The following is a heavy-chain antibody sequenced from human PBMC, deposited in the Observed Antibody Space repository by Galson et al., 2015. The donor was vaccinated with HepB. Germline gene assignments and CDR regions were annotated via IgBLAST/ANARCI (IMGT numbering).Heavy chain of an antibody. V-gene: IGHV2-5*01. Sequence: PALVKPPQTLTLTCTFSGFSLRTSGVGVGWIRQPPGKALEWLALILWSADEHYSPSLKSRLTITKDTSKNQVVLTMTNMGPVDTATYYCAHSLGLVGPYFDYWGQGALVTVSS. CDR3: AHSLGLVGPYFDY. CDR2: ILWSADE. D-gene: IGHD2-8*02. J-gene: IGHJ4*02. CDR1: GFSLRTSGVG.